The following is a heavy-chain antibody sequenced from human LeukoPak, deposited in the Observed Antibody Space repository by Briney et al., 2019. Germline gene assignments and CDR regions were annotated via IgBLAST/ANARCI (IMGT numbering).Heavy chain of an antibody. CDR2: ISGSCGST. Sequence: GGSLRLSCAASGFTFSSYAMSWVRQAPGKGLEWVSAISGSCGSTYYADSVKGRFTISRDNSKNTLYLQMNSLGAEDTAVYYCAKEGGYCSRTSCYPYYFDSWGQGTLVTVSS. D-gene: IGHD2-2*01. CDR3: AKEGGYCSRTSCYPYYFDS. V-gene: IGHV3-23*01. J-gene: IGHJ4*02. CDR1: GFTFSSYA.